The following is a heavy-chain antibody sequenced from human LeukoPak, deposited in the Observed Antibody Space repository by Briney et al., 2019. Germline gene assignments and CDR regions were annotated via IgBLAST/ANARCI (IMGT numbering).Heavy chain of an antibody. D-gene: IGHD4-23*01. J-gene: IGHJ3*02. CDR3: ARSHDYGGNRAFDI. CDR1: GGSISSYY. V-gene: IGHV4-59*01. Sequence: SETLSLTCTVSGGSISSYYWNWIRQPPGKGLEWIGYIYYSGSTNYNPSLKSRVTISVDTSKNQFSLKLSSVTAADTAVYYCARSHDYGGNRAFDIWGQGTMVTVSS. CDR2: IYYSGST.